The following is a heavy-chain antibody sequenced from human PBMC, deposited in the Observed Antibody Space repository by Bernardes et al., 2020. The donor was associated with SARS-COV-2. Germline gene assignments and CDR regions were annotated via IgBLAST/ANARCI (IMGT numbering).Heavy chain of an antibody. Sequence: SETLSLTCAVSGGSISGIGYSWGWIRQPPGKALEWIGNIYHSGSTYYSPSLKGRATISVDRSKNQFSLRLNSVTAADTAVYYCARLVIAAAAMGGEFDIWGQGTLVTVSS. D-gene: IGHD6-25*01. CDR2: IYHSGST. V-gene: IGHV4-30-2*01. CDR3: ARLVIAAAAMGGEFDI. CDR1: GGSISGIGYS. J-gene: IGHJ3*02.